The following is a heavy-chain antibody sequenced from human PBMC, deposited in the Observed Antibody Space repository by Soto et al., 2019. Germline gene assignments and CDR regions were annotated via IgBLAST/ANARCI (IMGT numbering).Heavy chain of an antibody. Sequence: ASVKVSCKASGYTFTNHYIHWVRQAPGQGLEWMGIINPSGGGTSESQKFQGRLTLTRDTSTSTAYMELSRLRSDDTAVFYCAREAGIGTAILIPFDHWGQGTLVTVSS. V-gene: IGHV1-46*01. CDR1: GYTFTNHY. J-gene: IGHJ4*02. D-gene: IGHD2-21*02. CDR3: AREAGIGTAILIPFDH. CDR2: INPSGGGT.